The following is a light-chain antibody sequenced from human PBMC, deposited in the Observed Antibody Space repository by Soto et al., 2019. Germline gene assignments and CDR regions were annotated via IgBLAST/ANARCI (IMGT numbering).Light chain of an antibody. CDR3: QQYNSYST. CDR1: QSISSW. J-gene: IGKJ1*01. Sequence: DVKITQSASTLSASVGDRVTITCRASQSISSWLAWYQQKPGKAPKLLIYKASSLESGVPSRFSGSGSGTEFTLTISSLQPDDFATYYCQQYNSYSTFGQGTKVDIK. V-gene: IGKV1-5*03. CDR2: KAS.